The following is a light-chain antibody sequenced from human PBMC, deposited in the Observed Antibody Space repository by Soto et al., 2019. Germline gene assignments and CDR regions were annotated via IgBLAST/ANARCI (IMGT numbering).Light chain of an antibody. V-gene: IGLV2-23*02. Sequence: QSVLTQPASVSGSPGQSITISCAGTGSDFGSYNLVSWYQQHPGKAPKLMIYEVSKRPSGVSNRFPGSKSGNTASLTISGLQAEDEADYYCCSYAGSSTHYVFGTGTKVTVL. CDR1: GSDFGSYNL. CDR2: EVS. CDR3: CSYAGSSTHYV. J-gene: IGLJ1*01.